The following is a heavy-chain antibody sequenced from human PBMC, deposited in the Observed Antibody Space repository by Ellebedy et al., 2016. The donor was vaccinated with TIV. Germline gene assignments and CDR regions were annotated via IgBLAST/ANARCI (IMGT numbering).Heavy chain of an antibody. D-gene: IGHD2-15*01. CDR3: AKDPATTHLYYFDY. Sequence: GESLKISCAASGFTFSSYAMSWVRQAPGKGLEWVSTISGSGGSTYYADSVKGRFTISRDNSKNTLYLQMKSLRAEDTALYYCAKDPATTHLYYFDYWGQGTLVTVSS. CDR2: ISGSGGST. J-gene: IGHJ4*02. CDR1: GFTFSSYA. V-gene: IGHV3-23*01.